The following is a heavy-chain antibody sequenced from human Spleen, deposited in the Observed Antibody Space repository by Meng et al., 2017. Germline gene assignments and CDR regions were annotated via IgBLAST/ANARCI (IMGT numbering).Heavy chain of an antibody. J-gene: IGHJ5*02. V-gene: IGHV1-3*01. CDR2: INAGDGNT. CDR1: GDTFSGYA. Sequence: QVQLVQSGAEVKKPGALVKISCKASGDTFSGYAMHWVRQAPGQRLEWMGWINAGDGNTKYSRKFQGRVTITRDTSASTAYMEMSSLRSEDTAVYYCAKDYFGSGSFNPWGQGTLVTVSS. D-gene: IGHD3-10*01. CDR3: AKDYFGSGSFNP.